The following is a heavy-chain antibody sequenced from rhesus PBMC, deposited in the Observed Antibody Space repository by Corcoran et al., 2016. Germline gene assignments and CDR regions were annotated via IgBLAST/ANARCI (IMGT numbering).Heavy chain of an antibody. J-gene: IGHJ3*01. Sequence: QVQLQESGPGVVKPSETLSLTCAVPGGSISSGYAWSWIRQPPGKGLGWIGYIYGSSGGTNYNPSLKNRVTISKDASKNQFSLKLSSVTAADTAVYYCAILYSSGWYAFDFWGQGLRVTVSS. CDR1: GGSISSGYA. CDR3: AILYSSGWYAFDF. V-gene: IGHV4-76*01. CDR2: IYGSSGGT. D-gene: IGHD6-31*01.